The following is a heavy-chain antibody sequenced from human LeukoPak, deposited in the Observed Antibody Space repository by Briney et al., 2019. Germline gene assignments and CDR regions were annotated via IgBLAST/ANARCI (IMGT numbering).Heavy chain of an antibody. CDR1: GFYFGDYG. J-gene: IGHJ4*02. Sequence: PGGSLRLSCAASGFYFGDYGMSWVRQVPGKGLEWVAGITWNGESTSYAESVKGRFTISRDNTRNFLYLQMNSLGADDTAVYYCAKAENGLDYWGQGTLVTVSS. CDR2: ITWNGEST. D-gene: IGHD2-8*01. CDR3: AKAENGLDY. V-gene: IGHV3-20*04.